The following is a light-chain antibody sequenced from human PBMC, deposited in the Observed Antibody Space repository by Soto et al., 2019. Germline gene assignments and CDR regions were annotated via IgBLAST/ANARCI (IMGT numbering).Light chain of an antibody. CDR3: CSYAGSSTFDVV. CDR1: SRDVGSYNL. Sequence: QSALTQPASVSGSPGQSITISCTGTSRDVGSYNLVSWYQQHPGKAPKLMIYEGSKRPSGVSNRFSGSKSGNTASLTISGLQAEDEADYYCCSYAGSSTFDVVFGGATKLTVL. J-gene: IGLJ2*01. CDR2: EGS. V-gene: IGLV2-23*03.